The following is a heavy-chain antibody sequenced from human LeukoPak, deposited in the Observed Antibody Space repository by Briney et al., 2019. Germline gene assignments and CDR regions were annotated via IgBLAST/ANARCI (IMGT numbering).Heavy chain of an antibody. CDR1: GFTFTSYS. D-gene: IGHD1-14*01. V-gene: IGHV3-21*01. J-gene: IGHJ6*02. CDR3: ARDVDRHGVPEYYYYGMDV. Sequence: AESLRLSCAVSGFTFTSYSMKWVRHAPGKGLEWVSSIITSSNNIYYADSEKGRFTITRDNAKNSLYLQMNSLRAEDTAVYYCARDVDRHGVPEYYYYGMDVWGQGTTVTVS. CDR2: IITSSNNI.